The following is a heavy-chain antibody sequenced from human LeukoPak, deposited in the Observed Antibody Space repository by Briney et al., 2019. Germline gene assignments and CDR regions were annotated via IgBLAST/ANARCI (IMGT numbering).Heavy chain of an antibody. D-gene: IGHD4-17*01. J-gene: IGHJ4*02. V-gene: IGHV3-23*01. CDR2: ISGSGGST. CDR3: AKKMTTVITFDY. Sequence: SGGSLRLSCAASGFTFSSYAMSWVRQAPGKGLEWVSAISGSGGSTYYADSVKGRFTISRDNSKNTLYLQMNSLRAEDAAVYYCAKKMTTVITFDYWGQGTLVTVSS. CDR1: GFTFSSYA.